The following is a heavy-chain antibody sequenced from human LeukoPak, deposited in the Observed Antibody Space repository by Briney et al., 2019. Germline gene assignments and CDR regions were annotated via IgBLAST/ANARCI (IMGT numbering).Heavy chain of an antibody. CDR1: GGSISSYY. Sequence: SETLSLTCTVSGGSISSYYWSWIRQPPGKGLEWIGYIYYSGNTNYNPSLKSRVTISVDTSKNQFSLKLSSVTAADTAVYYCAKLAAAGLYNWFDPWGQGILVTVSS. V-gene: IGHV4-59*12. CDR3: AKLAAAGLYNWFDP. D-gene: IGHD6-13*01. J-gene: IGHJ5*02. CDR2: IYYSGNT.